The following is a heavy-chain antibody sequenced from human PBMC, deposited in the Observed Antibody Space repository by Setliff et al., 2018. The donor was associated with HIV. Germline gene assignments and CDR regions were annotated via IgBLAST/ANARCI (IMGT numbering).Heavy chain of an antibody. CDR2: ISAYNGNT. J-gene: IGHJ3*02. D-gene: IGHD2-21*02. CDR3: ARDRPLAYCGGDCPSGGNAFDI. Sequence: ASVKVSCKASGYTFTSYGISWVRQAPGQGLEWMGWISAYNGNTNYAQKLQGRVTMTTDTTMSTAYMELRSLRSDDTAVYYCARDRPLAYCGGDCPSGGNAFDIWGQGTMVTVSS. CDR1: GYTFTSYG. V-gene: IGHV1-18*01.